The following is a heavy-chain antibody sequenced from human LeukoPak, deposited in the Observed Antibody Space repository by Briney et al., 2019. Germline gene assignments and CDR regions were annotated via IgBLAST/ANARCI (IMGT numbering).Heavy chain of an antibody. CDR3: ARGTARGSSGWYVY. J-gene: IGHJ4*02. V-gene: IGHV1-2*02. CDR2: TNPNSGGT. D-gene: IGHD6-19*01. CDR1: GYTFTGYY. Sequence: GASVKVSCKASGYTFTGYYMHWVRQAPGQGLEWMGWTNPNSGGTNYAQKFQGRVTMTRDTSISTAYMELSRLRSDDTAVYYCARGTARGSSGWYVYWGQGTLVTVSS.